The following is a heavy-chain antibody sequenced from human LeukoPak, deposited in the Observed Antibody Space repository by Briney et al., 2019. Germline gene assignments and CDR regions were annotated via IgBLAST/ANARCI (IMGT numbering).Heavy chain of an antibody. CDR1: GFTVGSNY. Sequence: PGGSLRLSCAASGFTVGSNYMSWVRQAPGKGLEWVSVIYSGGSTYYADSVKGRFTISRDNSKNTLYLQMNSLRAEDTAVYYCARGTYYYYYGMDVWGQGTTVTVSS. J-gene: IGHJ6*02. CDR2: IYSGGST. CDR3: ARGTYYYYYGMDV. V-gene: IGHV3-53*01.